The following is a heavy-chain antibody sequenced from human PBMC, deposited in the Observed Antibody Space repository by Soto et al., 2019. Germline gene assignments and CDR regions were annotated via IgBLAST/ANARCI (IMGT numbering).Heavy chain of an antibody. CDR2: IIPMFGKA. Sequence: SVKVSCKASGGTFSRYSISWVRQAPGQGLEWMGGIIPMFGKANYAQKFQGRVTITADEATSTGYMELRSLKSEDTAVYYCARDGSLYDSSGYYYLYWGQGTLVTVSS. D-gene: IGHD3-22*01. CDR3: ARDGSLYDSSGYYYLY. CDR1: GGTFSRYS. V-gene: IGHV1-69*13. J-gene: IGHJ4*02.